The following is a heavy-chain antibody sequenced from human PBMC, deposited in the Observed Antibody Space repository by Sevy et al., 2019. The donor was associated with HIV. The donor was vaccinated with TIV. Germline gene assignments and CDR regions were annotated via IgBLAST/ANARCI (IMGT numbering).Heavy chain of an antibody. D-gene: IGHD6-19*01. CDR3: ARESGWYYFDY. Sequence: ASVKVSCKASGYTFTGYYMHWVRQAPGQGLEWMGWIKPNSGDTNYAQKFQGRVTMTRDTSISTAYMELTSLRSDDTAVYYCARESGWYYFDYWGQGTLVTVSS. CDR2: IKPNSGDT. J-gene: IGHJ4*02. V-gene: IGHV1-2*02. CDR1: GYTFTGYY.